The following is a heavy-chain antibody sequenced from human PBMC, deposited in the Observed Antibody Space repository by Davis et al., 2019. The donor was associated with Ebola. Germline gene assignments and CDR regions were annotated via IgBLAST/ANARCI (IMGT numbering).Heavy chain of an antibody. CDR3: VRDTSHQLPHWLYYFYGMDV. D-gene: IGHD2-2*01. J-gene: IGHJ6*02. Sequence: HTGGSLRLSCAASGFTFSNYYMHWVRQAPGKGLEWVARIKTDGSTRRHADSVKDRFTISRDNTKNTLDLQMNSLRGEDTAVYYCVRDTSHQLPHWLYYFYGMDVWGQGTTVTVSS. CDR2: IKTDGSTR. V-gene: IGHV3-74*01. CDR1: GFTFSNYY.